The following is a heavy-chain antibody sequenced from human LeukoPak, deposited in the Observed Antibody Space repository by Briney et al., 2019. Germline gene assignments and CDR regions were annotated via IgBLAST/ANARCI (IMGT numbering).Heavy chain of an antibody. J-gene: IGHJ6*02. CDR3: AREFCSGGGCYYYGMDV. D-gene: IGHD2-15*01. V-gene: IGHV1-18*01. CDR1: GYTFISYG. Sequence: ASVKVSCKASGYTFISYGISWVRNAPAQGLEWMGWISGYNGNTNYAQKFQGRVTMTTDTSTSTAYLELRRLRSDDTAIYYCAREFCSGGGCYYYGMDVWGQGTTVTVS. CDR2: ISGYNGNT.